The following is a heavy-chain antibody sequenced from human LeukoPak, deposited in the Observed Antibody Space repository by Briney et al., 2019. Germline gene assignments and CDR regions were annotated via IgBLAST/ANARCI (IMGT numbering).Heavy chain of an antibody. Sequence: GGSLRLSCAASGFTFSSYGMHWVRQAPGKGLEWVAFIRYDGSNKYYADSVKGRFTSSRDNSKNTLYLQMNSLRAEDTAVYYCAKGERITMILLEDWGQGTLVTVSS. CDR1: GFTFSSYG. CDR3: AKGERITMILLED. V-gene: IGHV3-30*02. CDR2: IRYDGSNK. D-gene: IGHD3-22*01. J-gene: IGHJ4*02.